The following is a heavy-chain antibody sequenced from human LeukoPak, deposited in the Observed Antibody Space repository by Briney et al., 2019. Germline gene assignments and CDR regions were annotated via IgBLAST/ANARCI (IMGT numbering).Heavy chain of an antibody. CDR1: GYSFILYH. J-gene: IGHJ3*01. Sequence: ASVQVSCKTSGYSFILYHIHWVRQAPGQGLEWMGYINPNTGGTKFAQQFQGRVTLTRDTAITTAHMEPSGLTPDDTAVYYCARGWTREDAFAVWGQGTMVTVS. CDR3: ARGWTREDAFAV. D-gene: IGHD3/OR15-3a*01. V-gene: IGHV1-2*02. CDR2: INPNTGGT.